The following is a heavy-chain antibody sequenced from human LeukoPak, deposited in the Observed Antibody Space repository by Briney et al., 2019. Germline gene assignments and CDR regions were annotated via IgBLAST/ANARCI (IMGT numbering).Heavy chain of an antibody. CDR2: ISVYNGNT. Sequence: ASVTVTFTSSGYTFTIYGISWVRQPPGQGLGWMGCISVYNGNTNYAQKLQGRGTMTTDTSTSTAYMELRSLSSDDTAVYYFARASDSGRSGIQLWPSGWYYDYGIDVWGQGTTVTVSS. CDR1: GYTFTIYG. CDR3: ARASDSGRSGIQLWPSGWYYDYGIDV. D-gene: IGHD5-18*01. V-gene: IGHV1-18*01. J-gene: IGHJ6*02.